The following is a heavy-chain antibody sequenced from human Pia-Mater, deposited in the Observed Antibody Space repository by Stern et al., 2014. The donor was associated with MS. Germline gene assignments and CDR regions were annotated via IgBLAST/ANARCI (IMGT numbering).Heavy chain of an antibody. Sequence: EVQLVQSGEGLVQPGGSLRLSCAASGFTFSSYAMSWVRQAPGKGLEWVSAISGSGGSTYYADSVKGRFTISRDKSKNTLHLQMNSLRAEDTAIYYCAKVVGATGNFFDYWGQGTLVTVSS. CDR2: ISGSGGST. CDR3: AKVVGATGNFFDY. D-gene: IGHD1-26*01. CDR1: GFTFSSYA. V-gene: IGHV3-23*04. J-gene: IGHJ4*02.